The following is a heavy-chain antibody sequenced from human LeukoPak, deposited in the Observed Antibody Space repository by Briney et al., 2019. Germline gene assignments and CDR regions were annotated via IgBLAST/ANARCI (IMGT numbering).Heavy chain of an antibody. D-gene: IGHD3-22*01. V-gene: IGHV4-59*01. CDR1: GGSISSYY. CDR3: ARGDDSSGYYYDY. Sequence: SETLSLTCTVSGGSISSYYWSWIRQPPGKGLEWIGYIYYSGSTNYNPSLKSRVTISVDTSKNQFSLKLSSVTAADTAVYYCARGDDSSGYYYDYWGQGTLVTVSS. CDR2: IYYSGST. J-gene: IGHJ4*02.